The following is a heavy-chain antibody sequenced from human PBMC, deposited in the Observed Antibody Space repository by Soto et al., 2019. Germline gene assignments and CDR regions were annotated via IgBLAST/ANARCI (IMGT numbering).Heavy chain of an antibody. CDR2: IYHSGST. J-gene: IGHJ6*02. V-gene: IGHV4-4*02. D-gene: IGHD6-19*01. CDR3: AREKIPVATGVYCGMDV. Sequence: QVQLQESGPGLVKPSGTLSLTCAVSGGSISSSNWWSWARQPPGKGLEWIGEIYHSGSTNYNPSLTSRRRLSVDRSKHLCSFMLRAAAPACTAVQYCAREKIPVATGVYCGMDVWGQGSTGTVSS. CDR1: GGSISSSNW.